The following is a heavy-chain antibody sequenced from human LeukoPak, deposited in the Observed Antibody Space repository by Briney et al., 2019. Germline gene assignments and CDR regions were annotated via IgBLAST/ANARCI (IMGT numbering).Heavy chain of an antibody. J-gene: IGHJ4*02. D-gene: IGHD6-13*01. CDR1: GFTFSSYW. Sequence: GGSLRLSCAASGFTFSSYWMSWVRQAPGEGLEWVANIKQDGSEKYYVDSVKGRFTISRDNAKNSLYLQMNSLRAEDTAVYYCARQPYSSSWPFDYWGQGTLVTVSS. V-gene: IGHV3-7*04. CDR3: ARQPYSSSWPFDY. CDR2: IKQDGSEK.